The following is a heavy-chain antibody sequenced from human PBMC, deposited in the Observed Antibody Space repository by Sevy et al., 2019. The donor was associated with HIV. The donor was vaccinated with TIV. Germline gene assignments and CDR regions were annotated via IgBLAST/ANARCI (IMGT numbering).Heavy chain of an antibody. CDR1: GYTFTSYG. CDR2: ISAYNGNT. CDR3: ARGGVVAGYYYYGMDV. Sequence: ASVKVSCKASGYTFTSYGISWVRQAPGQGLEWMGWISAYNGNTNYAQKLQGRVTMTTDTSTSTAYMELSSLRSDDTAVYYCARGGVVAGYYYYGMDVWGQGTTVTVSS. V-gene: IGHV1-18*01. J-gene: IGHJ6*02. D-gene: IGHD6-19*01.